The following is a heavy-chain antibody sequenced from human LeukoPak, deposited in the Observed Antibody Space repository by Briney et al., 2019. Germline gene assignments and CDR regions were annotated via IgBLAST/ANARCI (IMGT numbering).Heavy chain of an antibody. V-gene: IGHV5-51*01. CDR3: ATTSQYCSGGSCYFDGFDI. Sequence: GESLKISCKGSGYSFTSYWIGWVRQMPGKGLEGVGIISPGDSDTRNSPYSQGQVTIPADKSISTAYLQWSSLTASDTAMYYCATTSQYCSGGSCYFDGFDIWGQGTMVTVSS. D-gene: IGHD2-15*01. CDR2: ISPGDSDT. J-gene: IGHJ3*02. CDR1: GYSFTSYW.